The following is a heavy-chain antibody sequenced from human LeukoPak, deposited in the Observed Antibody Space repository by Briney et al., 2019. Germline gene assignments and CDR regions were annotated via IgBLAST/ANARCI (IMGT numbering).Heavy chain of an antibody. D-gene: IGHD6-13*01. V-gene: IGHV1-18*01. Sequence: ASVKVSCKASGYTFTSYGIRWVRQAPGQGLEWMGWISAYNGNTNYAQKLQGRVTMATDTSTSTAYMELRSLRSDDTAVYYCARDRKLQLAPALGYWGQGTLVTVSS. CDR3: ARDRKLQLAPALGY. CDR2: ISAYNGNT. J-gene: IGHJ4*02. CDR1: GYTFTSYG.